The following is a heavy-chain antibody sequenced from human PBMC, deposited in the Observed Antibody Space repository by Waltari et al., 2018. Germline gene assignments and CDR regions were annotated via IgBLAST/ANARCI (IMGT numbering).Heavy chain of an antibody. D-gene: IGHD3-16*01. CDR1: GFTFSSHW. V-gene: IGHV3-74*01. CDR3: ASYVMIKE. CDR2: INSDGSTT. Sequence: EVQFVETGRGFVQPGGSLRPSCAASGFTFSSHWMHWVRQAPGKGLVWVSRINSDGSTTNYADSVKGRFTISRDNAKNTLYLQMNSLRAEDTAVYYCASYVMIKEWGQGTLVTVSS. J-gene: IGHJ4*02.